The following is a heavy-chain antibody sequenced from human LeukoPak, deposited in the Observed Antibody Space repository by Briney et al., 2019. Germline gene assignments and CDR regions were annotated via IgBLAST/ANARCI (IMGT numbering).Heavy chain of an antibody. D-gene: IGHD3-3*01. CDR3: AREPRDFWSGYPDY. J-gene: IGHJ4*02. CDR1: GFTFSSYG. CDR2: VWYDGSNK. Sequence: PGGSLRLSCAASGFTFSSYGMHWVRQAPGKGLEWVAVVWYDGSNKYYADSVKGRFTISRDNSKNTLYLQVNSLRAEDTAVYYCAREPRDFWSGYPDYWGQGTLVTVSS. V-gene: IGHV3-33*01.